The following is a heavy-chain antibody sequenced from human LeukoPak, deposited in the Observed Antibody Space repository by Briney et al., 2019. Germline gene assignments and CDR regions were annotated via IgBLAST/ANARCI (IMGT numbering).Heavy chain of an antibody. D-gene: IGHD3-10*01. Sequence: AASVKVSCKASGYTFTSYGISWVRQAPGQGLEWMGWVSGYNGHTNYAQKLQGRVTMTADTSTSTLYMELRSLRSDDTAVYYCAREVTMVRGVITKFYYYGMDVWGQGTTVTVSS. CDR3: AREVTMVRGVITKFYYYGMDV. J-gene: IGHJ6*02. V-gene: IGHV1-18*01. CDR1: GYTFTSYG. CDR2: VSGYNGHT.